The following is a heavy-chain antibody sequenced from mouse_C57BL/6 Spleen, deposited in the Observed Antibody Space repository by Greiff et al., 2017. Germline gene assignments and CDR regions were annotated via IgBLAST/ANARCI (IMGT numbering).Heavy chain of an antibody. Sequence: QVQLQQSGAELVRPGASVTLSCKASGYTFTDYEMHWVKQTPVHGLEWIGAIDPETGGTAYNQKFKGKAILTADKSSSTAYMERRSLTSEDSAVYYCTSSGTSGYYAMDYWGQGTSVTVSS. CDR2: IDPETGGT. CDR1: GYTFTDYE. J-gene: IGHJ4*01. CDR3: TSSGTSGYYAMDY. D-gene: IGHD4-1*01. V-gene: IGHV1-15*01.